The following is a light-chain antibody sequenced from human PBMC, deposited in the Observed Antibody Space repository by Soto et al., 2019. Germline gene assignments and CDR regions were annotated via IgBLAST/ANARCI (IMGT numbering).Light chain of an antibody. CDR1: QSVSSN. CDR3: QQYGSSPLLT. V-gene: IGKV3-15*01. Sequence: EIVMTQSPATLSVAPGERATLSCRASQSVSSNLAWYQQKPGQAPRLLIYGASTRATGIPARFSGSGSGTEFTLTISSLQSEDFAVYHCQQYGSSPLLTFGGGTPVDIK. CDR2: GAS. J-gene: IGKJ4*01.